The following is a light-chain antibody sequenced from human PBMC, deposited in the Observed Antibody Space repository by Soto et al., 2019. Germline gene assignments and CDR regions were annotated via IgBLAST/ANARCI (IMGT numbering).Light chain of an antibody. Sequence: DIHMTQSPSTLSAAVGDIVTITCRASQSISSWLAWYQRKPGKAPKLLIYDASSLESGVPSRFSGSGSGTEFTLTISSLQPDDFATYYCQQYNSYPYTFGQGTRLEIK. CDR2: DAS. CDR3: QQYNSYPYT. CDR1: QSISSW. J-gene: IGKJ5*01. V-gene: IGKV1-5*01.